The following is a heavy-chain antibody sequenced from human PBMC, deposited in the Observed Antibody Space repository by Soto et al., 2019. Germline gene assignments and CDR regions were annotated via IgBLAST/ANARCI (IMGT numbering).Heavy chain of an antibody. V-gene: IGHV1-69*02. CDR1: GGTFSSYT. Sequence: QVQLVQSGAEVKKPGSSEKVSCKASGGTFSSYTISWVRQAPGQGLEWMGRIIPILGIANYAQKFQGRVTITADKSTSTAYMELSSLRSEDTAVYYCARAGNGDYANGPFDSWGQGTLVTVSS. CDR2: IIPILGIA. CDR3: ARAGNGDYANGPFDS. D-gene: IGHD4-17*01. J-gene: IGHJ4*02.